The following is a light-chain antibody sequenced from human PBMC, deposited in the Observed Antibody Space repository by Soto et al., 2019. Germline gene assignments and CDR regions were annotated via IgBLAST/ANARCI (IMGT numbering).Light chain of an antibody. CDR3: SSYTGSSTLV. CDR2: DVS. Sequence: QSALTQPASVSGSPGQSITISCTGTSSDVGGYNYVSWYQQYPGKAPKLMIYDVSNRPSGVSNRFSGSKSGNTGSLTISGLQAEDEADYYCSSYTGSSTLVFGGGTKLTVL. J-gene: IGLJ2*01. V-gene: IGLV2-14*01. CDR1: SSDVGGYNY.